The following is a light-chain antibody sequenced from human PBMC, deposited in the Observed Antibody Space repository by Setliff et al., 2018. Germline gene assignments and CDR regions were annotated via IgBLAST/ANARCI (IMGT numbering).Light chain of an antibody. J-gene: IGLJ2*01. Sequence: QSALTQPASVSGSPGQLITISCTGASSDIGAYNYVSWYQQYPRQAPKLIIYDVTKRPSGVSYRFSGFKSGNTASLTVSGLQAGDEADYFCASYAGANAYVVFGGGTK. V-gene: IGLV2-14*03. CDR2: DVT. CDR3: ASYAGANAYVV. CDR1: SSDIGAYNY.